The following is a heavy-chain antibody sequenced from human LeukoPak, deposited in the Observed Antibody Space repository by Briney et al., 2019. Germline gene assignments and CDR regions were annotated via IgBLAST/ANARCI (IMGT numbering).Heavy chain of an antibody. V-gene: IGHV7-4-1*02. Sequence: GASVKVSCKASGYTFTSYGISWVRQAPGQGLEWMGWINTNTGNPTYAQGFTGRFVFSLDTSVSTAYLQISSLKAEDTAVYYCATEAGAAGGGYAFDIWGQGTMVTVSS. J-gene: IGHJ3*02. CDR3: ATEAGAAGGGYAFDI. CDR2: INTNTGNP. CDR1: GYTFTSYG. D-gene: IGHD6-13*01.